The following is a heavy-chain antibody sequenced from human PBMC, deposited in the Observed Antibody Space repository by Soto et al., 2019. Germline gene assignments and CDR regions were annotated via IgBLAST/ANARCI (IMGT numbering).Heavy chain of an antibody. CDR1: GGSISSYY. Sequence: SETLSLTCTVSGGSISSYYWSWIRQPPGKGLEWIGEINHSGSTNYNPSLKSRVTISVDTSKNQFSLKLNSVTAADTAVYYCARGRRTAVTIDYWGQGTLVTVSS. V-gene: IGHV4-34*01. J-gene: IGHJ4*02. CDR3: ARGRRTAVTIDY. D-gene: IGHD4-17*01. CDR2: INHSGST.